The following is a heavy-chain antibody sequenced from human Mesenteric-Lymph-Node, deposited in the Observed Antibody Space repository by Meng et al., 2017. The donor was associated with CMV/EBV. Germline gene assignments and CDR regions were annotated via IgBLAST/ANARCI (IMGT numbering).Heavy chain of an antibody. V-gene: IGHV3-30-3*01. CDR1: GFNFSTYW. CDR3: AREAIVVVPAVYRDAFDI. Sequence: GESLKISCAAPGFNFSTYWMRGVRQAPGKGLEWVAVISYDGSNKYYADSVKGRFTISRDNAKNSLYLQMSSLRAEDTAVYYCAREAIVVVPAVYRDAFDIWGQGTMVTVSS. J-gene: IGHJ3*02. CDR2: ISYDGSNK. D-gene: IGHD2-15*01.